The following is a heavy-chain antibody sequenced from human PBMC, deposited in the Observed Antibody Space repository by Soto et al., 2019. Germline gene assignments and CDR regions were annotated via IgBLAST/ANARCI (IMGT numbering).Heavy chain of an antibody. CDR2: IYHSGST. D-gene: IGHD4-17*01. V-gene: IGHV4-30-2*01. J-gene: IGHJ6*02. Sequence: PSETLSLTCAVSGGSISSGGYSWSWIRQPPGKGLEWIGYIYHSGSTYYNPSLKSRVTISVDRSKNQFSLKLSSVTAADTAVYYCARAHYGDYGYGMDVRGQRTTVTVSS. CDR3: ARAHYGDYGYGMDV. CDR1: GGSISSGGYS.